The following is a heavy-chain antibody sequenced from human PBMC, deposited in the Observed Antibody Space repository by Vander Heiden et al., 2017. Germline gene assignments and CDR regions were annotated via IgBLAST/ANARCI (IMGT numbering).Heavy chain of an antibody. V-gene: IGHV3-21*01. J-gene: IGHJ4*02. Sequence: EVQLVESGGGLVKPGGSLRLSCAASGFTFRSCGMNGGRQAQGKGRVGVSTISSSSSYRYYADSVKGRFTISRDNAKNSLYLQMNSLRAEDTAVYYCAREGLVRGVIITLFDYWGQGTLVTVSS. CDR2: ISSSSSYR. D-gene: IGHD3-10*01. CDR1: GFTFRSCG. CDR3: AREGLVRGVIITLFDY.